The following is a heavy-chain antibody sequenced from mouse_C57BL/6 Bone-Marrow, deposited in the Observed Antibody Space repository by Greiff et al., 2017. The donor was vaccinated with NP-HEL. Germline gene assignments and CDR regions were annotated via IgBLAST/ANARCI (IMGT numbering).Heavy chain of an antibody. Sequence: EVKVVESGGGLVQSGRSLRLSCATSGFTFSDFYMEWVRQAPGKGLEWIAASRNKANDYTTEYSASVKGRFIVSRDTSQSILYLQMNALRAEDTAIYYCARDPNYYGSSSPPYWYFDVWGTGTTVTVSS. J-gene: IGHJ1*03. CDR1: GFTFSDFY. V-gene: IGHV7-1*01. D-gene: IGHD1-1*01. CDR3: ARDPNYYGSSSPPYWYFDV. CDR2: SRNKANDYTT.